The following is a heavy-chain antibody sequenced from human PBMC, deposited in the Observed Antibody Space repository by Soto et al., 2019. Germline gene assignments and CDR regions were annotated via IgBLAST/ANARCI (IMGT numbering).Heavy chain of an antibody. CDR2: IIPILGIA. D-gene: IGHD5-12*01. CDR3: ARAEDIVATIGAFDI. CDR1: GGTFSSYT. Sequence: SVKVSCKASGGTFSSYTISWVRQAPGQGLEWMGRIIPILGIANYAQKFQGRVTITADKSTSTAYMELSSLRSEDTAVYYCARAEDIVATIGAFDIWGQGTMVTVSS. V-gene: IGHV1-69*02. J-gene: IGHJ3*02.